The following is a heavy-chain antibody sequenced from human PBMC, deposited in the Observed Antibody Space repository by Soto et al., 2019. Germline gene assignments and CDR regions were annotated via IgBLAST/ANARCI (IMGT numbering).Heavy chain of an antibody. J-gene: IGHJ4*02. CDR2: VIPIFGTA. V-gene: IGHV1-69*01. Sequence: QVQLVQSGAEVKKPGSSVKVSCKASGGTFSSYAISWVRQAPGQGLEWMGGVIPIFGTANYAQKFQGRVKITADESTSTAYMELSSLRSADTAVYYCARDRRDGYNWLGYWGQGTLVTVSS. CDR3: ARDRRDGYNWLGY. D-gene: IGHD5-12*01. CDR1: GGTFSSYA.